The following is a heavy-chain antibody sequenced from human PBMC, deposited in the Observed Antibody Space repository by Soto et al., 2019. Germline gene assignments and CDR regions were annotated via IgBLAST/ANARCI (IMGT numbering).Heavy chain of an antibody. CDR1: CGAFSGYY. CDR2: INHSGST. V-gene: IGHV4-34*01. CDR3: ARLKRLYCSGGSCYSLGYYYYMDV. Sequence: SSETPSPTRAGYCGAFSGYYSSWVRPPPGKGREWIGGINHSGSTNYNPSLKSRVTISVDTSKNQFSLKLSSVTAADTAVYYCARLKRLYCSGGSCYSLGYYYYMDVWGKGTTVTVSS. J-gene: IGHJ6*03. D-gene: IGHD2-15*01.